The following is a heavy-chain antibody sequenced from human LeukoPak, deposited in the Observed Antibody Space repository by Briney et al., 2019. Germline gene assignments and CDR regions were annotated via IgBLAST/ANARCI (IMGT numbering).Heavy chain of an antibody. CDR3: AHRRSSSSSWGKVYYMDV. V-gene: IGHV2-5*02. J-gene: IGHJ6*03. CDR2: IYWDDDK. CDR1: GFSLSTSGVG. D-gene: IGHD2-2*01. Sequence: SGPTLVNPTQTLTLTCTFSGFSLSTSGVGVGWIRQPPGKALEWLALIYWDDDKRYSPSLKSRLTITKDTSKNQVVLTMTNMDPADTATYYCAHRRSSSSSWGKVYYMDVWGNGTTVVVSS.